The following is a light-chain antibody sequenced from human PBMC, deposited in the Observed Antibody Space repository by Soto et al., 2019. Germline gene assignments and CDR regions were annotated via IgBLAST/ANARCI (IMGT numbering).Light chain of an antibody. CDR3: QQYNSWYT. CDR2: GAS. CDR1: QSVNSN. Sequence: EIVMTQSPATLSVSPGERATLSCRASQSVNSNLAWYQQKPGQAPRLLIYGASTRATGVPARFSGSGSGTEFTLTISSLQSEDSAVYYCQQYNSWYTFGQGTKLEIE. J-gene: IGKJ2*01. V-gene: IGKV3-15*01.